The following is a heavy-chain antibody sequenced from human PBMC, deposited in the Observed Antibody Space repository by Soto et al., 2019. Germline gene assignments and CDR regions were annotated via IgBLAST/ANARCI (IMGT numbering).Heavy chain of an antibody. D-gene: IGHD2-2*01. J-gene: IGHJ4*02. CDR1: GYTFTGYY. V-gene: IGHV1-2*02. Sequence: ASVKVSCKASGYTFTGYYMHWVRQAPGQGLEWMGWINPNSGGTNYARKFQGRVTMTRDTSISTAYMELSRLRSDDTAVYYCARDYPVDIVVVPTPADWGQGTLVTVSS. CDR3: ARDYPVDIVVVPTPAD. CDR2: INPNSGGT.